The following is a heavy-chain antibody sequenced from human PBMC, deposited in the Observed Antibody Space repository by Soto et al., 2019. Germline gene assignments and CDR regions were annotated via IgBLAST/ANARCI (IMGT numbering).Heavy chain of an antibody. J-gene: IGHJ4*02. CDR3: ARDLYYDFDY. V-gene: IGHV1-69*13. D-gene: IGHD3-3*01. CDR1: GGTFSSYA. Sequence: GTSVQVSCKASGGTFSSYAISWVRQAPGQGLEWMGGIIPIFGTANYAQKFQGRVTITADESTSTAYMELSSLRSEDTAVYYCARDLYYDFDYWGQGTQVTVSS. CDR2: IIPIFGTA.